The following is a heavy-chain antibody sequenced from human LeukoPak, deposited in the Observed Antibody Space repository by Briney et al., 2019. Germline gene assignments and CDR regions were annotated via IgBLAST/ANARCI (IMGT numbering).Heavy chain of an antibody. CDR3: VTLGYCSSTSCSAFDY. Sequence: VKPSETLSLTCTVSGGSISSSSYYWGWIRQPPGKGLEWIGSIYCSGSTYYSPSLKSRVTISVDTSKNQFSLKLSSVTAADTAVYYCVTLGYCSSTSCSAFDYWGQGTLVTVSS. CDR1: GGSISSSSYY. J-gene: IGHJ4*02. V-gene: IGHV4-39*01. D-gene: IGHD2-2*01. CDR2: IYCSGST.